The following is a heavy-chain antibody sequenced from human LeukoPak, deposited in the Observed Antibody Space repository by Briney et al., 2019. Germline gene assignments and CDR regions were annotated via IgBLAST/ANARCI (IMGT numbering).Heavy chain of an antibody. CDR3: ARDDYDFWSGYYDY. CDR2: IYTSGST. V-gene: IGHV4-61*02. J-gene: IGHJ4*02. Sequence: SETLSLTCTVSGGSISSGSYYWSWIRQPAGKGLEWIGRIYTSGSTNYNPSLKSRVTMSVDTSKNQFSLKLSSVTAADTAVYYCARDDYDFWSGYYDYWGQGTLVTVSS. CDR1: GGSISSGSYY. D-gene: IGHD3-3*01.